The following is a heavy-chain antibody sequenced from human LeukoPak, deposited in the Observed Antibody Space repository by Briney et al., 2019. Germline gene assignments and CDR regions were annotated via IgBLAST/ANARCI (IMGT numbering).Heavy chain of an antibody. Sequence: AAVKVTRKTSGYTFIANYIHWVRQPPGQGLEWVGGINSYSGATNYAQKSQGRLTKTRDTSVSTAYMEKSRLTPDDTAVYYCARGVCSSWYDQWGQGSLVTVSS. D-gene: IGHD2-2*01. CDR1: GYTFIANY. CDR3: ARGVCSSWYDQ. CDR2: INSYSGAT. V-gene: IGHV1-2*02. J-gene: IGHJ5*02.